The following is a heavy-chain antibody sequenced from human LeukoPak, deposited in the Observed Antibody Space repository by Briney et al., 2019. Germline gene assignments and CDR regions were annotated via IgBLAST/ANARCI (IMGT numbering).Heavy chain of an antibody. V-gene: IGHV3-74*01. J-gene: IGHJ5*02. CDR3: ARDPRNVGLAP. D-gene: IGHD2-15*01. CDR1: GFSXSGYW. Sequence: GXLRLSCVASGFSXSGYWMYWVRQAPGEGLMYISRNNGDGSTTNYADVVKGRFTMSRDNVKNTLYLQMNSLRVEDTAVYYCARDPRNVGLAPWGQGTLVTVSS. CDR2: NNGDGSTT.